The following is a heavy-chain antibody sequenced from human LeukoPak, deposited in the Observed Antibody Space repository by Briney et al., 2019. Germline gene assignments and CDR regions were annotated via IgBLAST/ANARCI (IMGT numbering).Heavy chain of an antibody. V-gene: IGHV4-59*01. CDR3: ARGLGDATPLLYCTAGNCHSGDYYYGMDI. D-gene: IGHD2-15*01. J-gene: IGHJ6*02. CDR2: MYFFGSS. CDR1: GGSISSYY. Sequence: PSETLSLTCTVSGGSISSYYWSWIRQPPGKGLEWIGYMYFFGSSNNNPSLKSRVTMSIDPSNNQFSLELRSVTAADTAVYYCARGLGDATPLLYCTAGNCHSGDYYYGMDIWGQGTTVTVSS.